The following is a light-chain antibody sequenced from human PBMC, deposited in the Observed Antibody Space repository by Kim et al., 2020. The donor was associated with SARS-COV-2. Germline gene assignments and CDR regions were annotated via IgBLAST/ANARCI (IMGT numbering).Light chain of an antibody. V-gene: IGLV2-11*01. CDR3: CSYTVTYTLV. Sequence: GLSVTIYCTGTGSDVGSYNYVSWYQNHPGKAPKLMIYDVTKRPSGVPDRFSGSKSGNTASLTISGLQTEDEAEYYCCSYTVTYTLVFGGGTQLTVL. CDR2: DVT. CDR1: GSDVGSYNY. J-gene: IGLJ3*02.